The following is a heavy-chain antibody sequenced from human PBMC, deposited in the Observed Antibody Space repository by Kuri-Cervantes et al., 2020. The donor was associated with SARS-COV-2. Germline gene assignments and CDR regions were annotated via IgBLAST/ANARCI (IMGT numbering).Heavy chain of an antibody. V-gene: IGHV4-34*01. Sequence: SETLSLTCAVYGGPFNNYYWSWIRQPPGKGLECIGEINHSGGTNHNPSLKSRVIISADTSKNQFSLKMRSVTAADTAVYYCARGLVAVVPSPVLGLGPHYYSYHVDVWGHGTTVTVSS. D-gene: IGHD2-2*01. CDR3: ARGLVAVVPSPVLGLGPHYYSYHVDV. J-gene: IGHJ6*02. CDR1: GGPFNNYY. CDR2: INHSGGT.